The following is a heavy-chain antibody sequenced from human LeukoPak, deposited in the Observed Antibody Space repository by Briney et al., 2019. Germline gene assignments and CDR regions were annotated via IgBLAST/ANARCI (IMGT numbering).Heavy chain of an antibody. V-gene: IGHV4-39*01. CDR3: ARHKSGIDWFDP. CDR1: GGSISSGSHH. CDR2: IYYSRTT. J-gene: IGHJ5*02. Sequence: SETLSLTCTVSGGSISSGSHHWAWFRQSPGKGLEWIGSIYYSRTTYYNPSLNSRVTISVVTSKNQFSLRLSSVTAADTAVYYCARHKSGIDWFDPWGQGTLVTVSS. D-gene: IGHD1-14*01.